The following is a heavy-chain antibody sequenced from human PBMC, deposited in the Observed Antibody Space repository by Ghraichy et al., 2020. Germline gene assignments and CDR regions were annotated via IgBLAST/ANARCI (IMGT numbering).Heavy chain of an antibody. CDR2: INPNSGVT. Sequence: ASVKVSCKASGYAFNEYYMHWVRQAPGQGLEWMGWINPNSGVTKYAQEFQGRVTMTGDTSISTVYMDLTRLTSDDTAVYYCARVNHFYSAMDVWGQGTTVTLSS. J-gene: IGHJ6*02. D-gene: IGHD1-14*01. CDR1: GYAFNEYY. V-gene: IGHV1-2*02. CDR3: ARVNHFYSAMDV.